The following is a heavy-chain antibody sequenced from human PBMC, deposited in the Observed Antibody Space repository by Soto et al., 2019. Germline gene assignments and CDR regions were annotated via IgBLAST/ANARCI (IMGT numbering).Heavy chain of an antibody. J-gene: IGHJ4*02. V-gene: IGHV4-30-2*01. CDR3: AKAYMVRGVNGFDY. D-gene: IGHD3-10*01. CDR1: GGSISSGGYS. CDR2: IYHSGST. Sequence: PSETLSLTCAVSGGSISSGGYSWSWIRQPPGKGLEWIGYIYHSGSTYYNPSLKSRVTISVDRSKNQFSLKLSSVTAADTALYYCAKAYMVRGVNGFDYWGQGTLVTVSS.